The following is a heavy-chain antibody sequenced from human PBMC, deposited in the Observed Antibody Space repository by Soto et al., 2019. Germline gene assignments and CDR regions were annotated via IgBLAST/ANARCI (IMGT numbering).Heavy chain of an antibody. V-gene: IGHV1-46*03. CDR2: INPNDGST. CDR3: ARDLPTVLTLSPTYYGMDV. J-gene: IGHJ6*02. D-gene: IGHD4-17*01. Sequence: QVQLMQSGAEVRKPGASVRLSCKASGYTFTNCYLHWVRQAPGQGLEWMGIINPNDGSTTYPQKVQGRVTMTRDTSTSTVYMELGSLRSEDTAVYFCARDLPTVLTLSPTYYGMDVWGQGTTVTVSS. CDR1: GYTFTNCY.